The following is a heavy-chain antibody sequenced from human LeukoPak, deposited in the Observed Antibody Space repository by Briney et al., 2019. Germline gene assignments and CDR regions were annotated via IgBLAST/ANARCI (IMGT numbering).Heavy chain of an antibody. J-gene: IGHJ4*01. V-gene: IGHV4-4*02. CDR3: ARVLSGSNFDS. CDR2: IFHSGST. Sequence: SGTLSLTCVVSGGSISSNNWWSWVRQPPGKGLEWIGEIFHSGSTNHNPSLKSRVTISVDKSKNQFSLRLSSVTAADTAMYYCARVLSGSNFDSWGHGTLVTVSS. CDR1: GGSISSNNW. D-gene: IGHD3-22*01.